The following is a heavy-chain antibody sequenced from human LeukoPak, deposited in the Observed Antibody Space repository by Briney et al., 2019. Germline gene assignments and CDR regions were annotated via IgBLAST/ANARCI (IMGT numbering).Heavy chain of an antibody. D-gene: IGHD4-23*01. Sequence: GESLKISCKGSGYSFSSSWIGWVRQVPGKGLEWMGIIYPGDSDTRYSPSFQGQVTISADKSISTAYLQWSSLKASDTAMYYCARLGGNSLYYFDYWGQGTLVTVSS. CDR2: IYPGDSDT. CDR1: GYSFSSSW. V-gene: IGHV5-51*01. J-gene: IGHJ4*02. CDR3: ARLGGNSLYYFDY.